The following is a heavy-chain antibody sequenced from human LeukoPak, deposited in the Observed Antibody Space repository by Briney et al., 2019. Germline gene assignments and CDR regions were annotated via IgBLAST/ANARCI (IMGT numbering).Heavy chain of an antibody. CDR3: AKGLSYDSSGYYDY. CDR2: ISWNSGSI. J-gene: IGHJ4*02. Sequence: GRSLRLSCAASGFTFDDDAMHWVRQAPGKGLEWVSGISWNSGSIGYADSVKGRFTISRDNAKNSLYLQMNSLRAEDMALYYCAKGLSYDSSGYYDYWGQGTLVTVSS. D-gene: IGHD3-22*01. V-gene: IGHV3-9*03. CDR1: GFTFDDDA.